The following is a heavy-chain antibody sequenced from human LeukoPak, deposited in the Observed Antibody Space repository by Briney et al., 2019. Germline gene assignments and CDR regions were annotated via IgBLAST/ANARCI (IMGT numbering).Heavy chain of an antibody. J-gene: IGHJ4*02. D-gene: IGHD2-2*01. Sequence: ETLSLTCTVSGGSINTFYWSWFRQPPGKGLEWIGYVYYTGSTNYNPSLKSRVTISVDTSTNQFSLKLSSVTAADTAVYYCARRCSSASCSFDYWGQGTLVTVSS. CDR3: ARRCSSASCSFDY. V-gene: IGHV4-59*08. CDR1: GGSINTFY. CDR2: VYYTGST.